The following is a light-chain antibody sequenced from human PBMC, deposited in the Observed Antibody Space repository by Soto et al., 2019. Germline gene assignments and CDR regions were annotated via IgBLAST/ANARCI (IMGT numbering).Light chain of an antibody. Sequence: QSALTQPASVSGSPGQSFTISCTGTSSDVGAYHSVSWYQQHPGKAPKLIIFDVSNPPSGVSDRFSGSKSGNTASLTISGLQAEDEADYYCTSFTDTGTVIFGGGTKLTVL. CDR1: SSDVGAYHS. J-gene: IGLJ2*01. CDR3: TSFTDTGTVI. CDR2: DVS. V-gene: IGLV2-14*03.